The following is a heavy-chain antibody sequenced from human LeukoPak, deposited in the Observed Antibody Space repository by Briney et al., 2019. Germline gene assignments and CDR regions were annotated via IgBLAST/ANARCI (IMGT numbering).Heavy chain of an antibody. CDR2: ISYDGSNK. CDR3: AKDRDSSSWYEYYFDY. D-gene: IGHD6-13*01. Sequence: GGSLRLSCGASGFSFTTYWMGWVRQAPGKGLEWVAVISYDGSNKYYADSVKGRFTISRDNSKNTLYLQMNSLRAEDTAVYYCAKDRDSSSWYEYYFDYWGQGTLVTVSS. J-gene: IGHJ4*02. CDR1: GFSFTTYW. V-gene: IGHV3-30*18.